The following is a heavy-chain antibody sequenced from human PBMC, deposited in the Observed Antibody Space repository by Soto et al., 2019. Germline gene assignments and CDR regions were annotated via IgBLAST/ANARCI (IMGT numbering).Heavy chain of an antibody. CDR2: IIPIFPTP. Sequence: QVQLVQSGAEVKKPGSSVTVSCKASGGTFGNSAISWVRQAPGQGLEWMGGIIPIFPTPDYAQKFQGRVTXXAXXXXXXXXXXXXXXXXXXXXXXXXXXXXXXXQLGGNYYYGIDVWGQGTTVTVSS. CDR1: GGTFGNSA. V-gene: IGHV1-69*12. D-gene: IGHD3-3*02. CDR3: XXXXXXXQLGGNYYYGIDV. J-gene: IGHJ6*02.